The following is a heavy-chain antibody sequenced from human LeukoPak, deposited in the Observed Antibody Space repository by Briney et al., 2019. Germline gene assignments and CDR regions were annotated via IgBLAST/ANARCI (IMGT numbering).Heavy chain of an antibody. CDR3: ARGYCSSTSCYTYDY. CDR2: MNPNRGNT. CDR1: GYTFTSYD. D-gene: IGHD2-2*02. Sequence: ASVKVSCKASGYTFTSYDINWGRQATGQGGEWMGWMNPNRGNTGYAQKFQGRVTINRNTSISTAYMELSSLRSEDTAVYYCARGYCSSTSCYTYDYWGQGTLVTVSS. J-gene: IGHJ4*02. V-gene: IGHV1-8*03.